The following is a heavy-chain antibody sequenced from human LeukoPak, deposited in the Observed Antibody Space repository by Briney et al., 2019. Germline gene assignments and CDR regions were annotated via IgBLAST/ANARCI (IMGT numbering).Heavy chain of an antibody. Sequence: GGSLRLSCAASEFAFSVYEMYWVRQAPGKGLEWVSYISRSGGTRYYADSVKGRFTISRDNAKNSLYLQMNSLIAAGKAGYYCTTLTVDSSFDYWGQGALVTVSS. CDR1: EFAFSVYE. V-gene: IGHV3-48*03. J-gene: IGHJ4*02. CDR3: TTLTVDSSFDY. D-gene: IGHD3-22*01. CDR2: ISRSGGTR.